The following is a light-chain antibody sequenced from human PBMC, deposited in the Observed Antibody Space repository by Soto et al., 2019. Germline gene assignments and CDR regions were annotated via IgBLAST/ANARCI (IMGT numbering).Light chain of an antibody. CDR2: EVT. Sequence: QSVLTQPASVSGSPGQSITISCTGTSSDIGNYQSVSWYQHHPGRAPKLILYEVTKRPSGVSNRFSGYKSGDTASLTISGLQAEDESDYYCSSYTRGNTYVFGTGTKVTVL. CDR1: SSDIGNYQS. J-gene: IGLJ1*01. V-gene: IGLV2-14*01. CDR3: SSYTRGNTYV.